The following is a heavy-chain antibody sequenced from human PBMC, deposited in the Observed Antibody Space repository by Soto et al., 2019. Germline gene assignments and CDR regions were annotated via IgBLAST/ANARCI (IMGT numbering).Heavy chain of an antibody. D-gene: IGHD6-6*01. Sequence: PVGSLRLSCAASGFTFSSYWMSWVRQAPGKGLEWVANIKQDGSEKYYVDSVKGRFTISRDNAKNSLYLQMNSLRAEDTAVYYCASPRYSSSYHYYYGMDVCGQRTTVTVSS. CDR2: IKQDGSEK. V-gene: IGHV3-7*03. CDR1: GFTFSSYW. J-gene: IGHJ6*02. CDR3: ASPRYSSSYHYYYGMDV.